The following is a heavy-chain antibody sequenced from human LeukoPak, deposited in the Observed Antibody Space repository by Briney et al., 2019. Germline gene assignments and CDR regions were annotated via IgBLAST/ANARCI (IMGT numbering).Heavy chain of an antibody. J-gene: IGHJ4*02. D-gene: IGHD5-18*01. CDR3: AKGVDTAMVTADY. CDR1: GFTFSSYG. V-gene: IGHV3-30*18. Sequence: GGSLRLSCAASGFTFSSYGMHWVRQAPGKGLEGVAVISYDGSNKYYADSVKGRFTISRDNSKSTLYLQMNSLRAEDTAVYYCAKGVDTAMVTADYWGQGTLVTVSS. CDR2: ISYDGSNK.